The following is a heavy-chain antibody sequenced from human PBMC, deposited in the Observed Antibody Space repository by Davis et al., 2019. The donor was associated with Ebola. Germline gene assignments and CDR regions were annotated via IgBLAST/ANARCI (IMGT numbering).Heavy chain of an antibody. J-gene: IGHJ4*02. V-gene: IGHV1-18*01. CDR2: ISAYNGNT. Sequence: ASVKVSCKASGYTFTSYGISWVRQAPGQGLEWMGWISAYNGNTNYAQKLQGRVTMTTDTSTSTAYMELRSLRSDDTAVYYCARARRFDGYSSGWYVSHWGQGTLVTVSS. CDR3: ARARRFDGYSSGWYVSH. D-gene: IGHD6-19*01. CDR1: GYTFTSYG.